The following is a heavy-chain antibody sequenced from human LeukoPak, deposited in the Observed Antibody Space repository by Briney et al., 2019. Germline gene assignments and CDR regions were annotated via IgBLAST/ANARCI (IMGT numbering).Heavy chain of an antibody. CDR3: ATDLDTAMVTSGFDY. J-gene: IGHJ4*02. CDR2: FDPEDGET. V-gene: IGHV1-24*01. Sequence: ASVKVSCKVSGYTLTELSMHWVRQAPGKGLEWMGGFDPEDGETIYAQKFQGRVTMTEDTSTDTAYMELSSLRSEDTAVYCCATDLDTAMVTSGFDYWGQGTLVTVSS. D-gene: IGHD5-18*01. CDR1: GYTLTELS.